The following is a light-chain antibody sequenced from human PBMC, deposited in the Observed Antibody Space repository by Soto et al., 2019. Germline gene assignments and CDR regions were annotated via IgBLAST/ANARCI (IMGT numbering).Light chain of an antibody. J-gene: IGLJ2*01. CDR2: SNN. CDR1: SXXNKTNG. V-gene: IGLV1-44*01. Sequence: QSVLTQPPSASGXXXXRVXXXXXGXSXXNKTNGLSWYQHVPGAAPKLLIYSNNQRPSGAPDRFTGSKSGTSASLAIAGLQSEDEATYHCATWDDSLNGLILGGGTKLTVL. CDR3: ATWDDSLNGLI.